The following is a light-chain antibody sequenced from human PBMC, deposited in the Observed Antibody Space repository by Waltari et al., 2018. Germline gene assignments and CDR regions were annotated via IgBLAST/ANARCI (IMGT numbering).Light chain of an antibody. CDR3: QQYDNLLT. CDR2: DAS. Sequence: DIQMTQSQSSLSASVGDRVTIPCQARQDISTYLNWYQQKPGKAPKLLIYDASNLETGVPSRFSGSGSGTDFTFTISSLQPEDIATYYCQQYDNLLTFGGGTKVEIK. J-gene: IGKJ4*01. CDR1: QDISTY. V-gene: IGKV1-33*01.